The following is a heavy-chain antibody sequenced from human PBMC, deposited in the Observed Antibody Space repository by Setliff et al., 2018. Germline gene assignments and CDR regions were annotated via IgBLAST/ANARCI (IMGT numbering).Heavy chain of an antibody. D-gene: IGHD2-15*01. CDR1: GLSYINDW. Sequence: GGSLRLSCTASGLSYINDWVSWVRQAPGKGLEWLASINPHGSEKYYADSVKGRFTISRDNAKNSLSLQMNNLRTEDTAEYYCARGVVVVVAATSNYFDPWGQGTLVTVSS. CDR3: ARGVVVVVAATSNYFDP. CDR2: INPHGSEK. V-gene: IGHV3-7*01. J-gene: IGHJ5*02.